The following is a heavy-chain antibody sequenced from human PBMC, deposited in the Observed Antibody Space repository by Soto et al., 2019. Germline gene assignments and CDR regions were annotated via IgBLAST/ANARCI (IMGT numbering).Heavy chain of an antibody. J-gene: IGHJ6*02. CDR1: GGSISSYY. CDR3: ARAPRYYDILTGYFPYYYGMDV. V-gene: IGHV4-59*01. D-gene: IGHD3-9*01. Sequence: PSETLSLTCTVSGGSISSYYWSWIRQPPGKGLEWIGYIYYSGSTNYNPSLKSRVTISVDTSKNQFSLKLSSVTAADTAVYYCARAPRYYDILTGYFPYYYGMDVWGQGTKVTVSS. CDR2: IYYSGST.